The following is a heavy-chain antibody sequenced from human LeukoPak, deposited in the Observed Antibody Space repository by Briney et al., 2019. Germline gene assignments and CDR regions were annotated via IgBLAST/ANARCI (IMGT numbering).Heavy chain of an antibody. CDR1: GGTFSSYA. Sequence: ASVKVSCKASGGTFSSYAINWVRQAPGQGLEWMGWMNPNTGETGYAQKFQGRVTMTRSTSISTAYMDLSSLRSEDTALYFCTTGVGYGKSAPYFDTWGQGTMVTVSS. CDR3: TTGVGYGKSAPYFDT. V-gene: IGHV1-8*02. D-gene: IGHD4-17*01. J-gene: IGHJ3*02. CDR2: MNPNTGET.